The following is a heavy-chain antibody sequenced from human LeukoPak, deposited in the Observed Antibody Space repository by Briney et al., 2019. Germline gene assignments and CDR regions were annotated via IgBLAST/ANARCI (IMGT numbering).Heavy chain of an antibody. D-gene: IGHD5-12*01. CDR2: ISSSGSII. J-gene: IGHJ6*03. CDR1: GFTFSSYE. CDR3: AASGYNYYDYYYMDV. V-gene: IGHV3-48*03. Sequence: PGGSLRLSCAASGFTFSSYEMNWVRQAPGKGLEWVSYISSSGSIIYYADSVKGRFTVSRDNAKNSLYLQMNSLRAEDTAVYYCAASGYNYYDYYYMDVWGKGTTVTISS.